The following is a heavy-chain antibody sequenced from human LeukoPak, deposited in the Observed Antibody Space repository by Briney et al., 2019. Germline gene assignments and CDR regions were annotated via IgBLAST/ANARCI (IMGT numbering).Heavy chain of an antibody. Sequence: GGSLRLSCAASGFTFSSHTMNWVRQAPGKGLEWVSSISSTSRTIYYADSVKGRFTISRDNAKNSLYLQMNSLRAEDTAVYYCAKDSGSYLYYYYYMDVWGKGTTVTISS. CDR3: AKDSGSYLYYYYYMDV. V-gene: IGHV3-48*01. CDR2: ISSTSRTI. CDR1: GFTFSSHT. D-gene: IGHD1-26*01. J-gene: IGHJ6*03.